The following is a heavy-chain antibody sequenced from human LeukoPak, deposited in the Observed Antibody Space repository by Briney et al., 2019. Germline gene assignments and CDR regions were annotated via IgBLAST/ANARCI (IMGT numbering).Heavy chain of an antibody. CDR3: ARVRASYCSGGSCYPTDYYYGMDV. V-gene: IGHV3-74*01. CDR1: GFTFSSYW. D-gene: IGHD2-15*01. CDR2: INSDGSST. Sequence: PEGSLRLSCAASGFTFSSYWMHWVRQAPGKGLVWVSRINSDGSSTSYADSVKGRFTISRDNAKNTLYLQMNSLRAEDTAVYYCARVRASYCSGGSCYPTDYYYGMDVWGQGTTVTVSS. J-gene: IGHJ6*02.